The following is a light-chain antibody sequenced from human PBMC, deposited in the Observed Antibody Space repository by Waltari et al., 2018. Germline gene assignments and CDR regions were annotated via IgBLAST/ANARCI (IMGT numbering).Light chain of an antibody. J-gene: IGLJ3*02. CDR3: QTGGHGTWV. CDR1: SGHSSTV. CDR2: VNSDGSH. V-gene: IGLV4-69*01. Sequence: QLVLTQSPSASASLGASVKLTCTLSSGHSSTVIAWHQQQAEKGPRYLMKVNSDGSHSKGDKIPDRFSGSSSGAERYLTISNLQSEDEADYYCQTGGHGTWVFGGGTKLTVL.